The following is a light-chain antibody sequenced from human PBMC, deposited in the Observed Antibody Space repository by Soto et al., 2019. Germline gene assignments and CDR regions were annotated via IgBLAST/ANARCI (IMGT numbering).Light chain of an antibody. CDR3: CSYARSNFVV. J-gene: IGLJ2*01. Sequence: QSALTQPASVSGSPRQSITISCTGTSSDIGSYHLVSWYQQHPGKAPKLIIYEGSKRPSGVSNRFSGSKSGNTASLTISGLQTEDEADYYCCSYARSNFVVFGGGTKLTAL. CDR2: EGS. CDR1: SSDIGSYHL. V-gene: IGLV2-23*01.